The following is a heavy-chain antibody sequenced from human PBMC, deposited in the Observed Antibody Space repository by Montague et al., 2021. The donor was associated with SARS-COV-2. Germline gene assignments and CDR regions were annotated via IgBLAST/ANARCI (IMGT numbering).Heavy chain of an antibody. Sequence: SETLSLTCTVSGGSISSSSYYWGWIRQPPGKGLEWIGSIYYSGSTYYNPSLKSRVTISVDPSKNQFSLKLSSVTAADTAVYYCARLSKTGYPPLYYYYGMDVWGQGTTVTVSS. CDR1: GGSISSSSYY. CDR3: ARLSKTGYPPLYYYYGMDV. V-gene: IGHV4-39*01. J-gene: IGHJ6*02. CDR2: IYYSGST. D-gene: IGHD3-9*01.